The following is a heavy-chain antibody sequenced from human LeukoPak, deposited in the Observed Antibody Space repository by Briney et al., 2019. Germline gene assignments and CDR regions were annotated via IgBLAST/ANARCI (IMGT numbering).Heavy chain of an antibody. CDR2: INPSGGST. D-gene: IGHD3-10*01. CDR1: GYTFTDYY. Sequence: ASVKVSCKASGYTFTDYYMHWVRQAPGQGLEWMGIINPSGGSTSYAQKFQGRVTMTRDTSTSTVCMELSSLRSEDTAVYYCARDHEYYYGSGSYYPGGCDYWGQGTLVTVS. V-gene: IGHV1-46*01. J-gene: IGHJ4*02. CDR3: ARDHEYYYGSGSYYPGGCDY.